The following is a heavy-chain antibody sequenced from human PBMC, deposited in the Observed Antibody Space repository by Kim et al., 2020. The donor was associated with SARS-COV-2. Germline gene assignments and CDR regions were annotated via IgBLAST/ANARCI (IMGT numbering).Heavy chain of an antibody. D-gene: IGHD5-12*01. J-gene: IGHJ6*02. CDR3: AHSGYGDYYYYYCMDV. CDR1: GDSVSSNSAA. CDR2: TYYRSKWYN. V-gene: IGHV6-1*01. Sequence: SQTLSLTCAISGDSVSSNSAAWNWIRQSPSRGIEWLGRTYYRSKWYNDYAVSVKSRITINPDTSKNQFSLQLNSVTPEDTAVYYCAHSGYGDYYYYYCMDVWGQGTTVTVSS.